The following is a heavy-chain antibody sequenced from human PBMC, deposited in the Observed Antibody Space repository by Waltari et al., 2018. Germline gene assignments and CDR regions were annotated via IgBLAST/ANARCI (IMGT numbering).Heavy chain of an antibody. CDR1: GYSISSGYY. J-gene: IGHJ6*02. Sequence: QVQLQESGPGLVKPSETLSLTCAVSGYSISSGYYWGWIRQPPGKGLEWIGSIYHSGSTYYSPSLKSRVTISVDTSKNQFSLKLSSVTAADTAVYYCARLGDYRSYYYYGMDVWGQGTTVTVSS. CDR2: IYHSGST. D-gene: IGHD3-16*01. CDR3: ARLGDYRSYYYYGMDV. V-gene: IGHV4-38-2*01.